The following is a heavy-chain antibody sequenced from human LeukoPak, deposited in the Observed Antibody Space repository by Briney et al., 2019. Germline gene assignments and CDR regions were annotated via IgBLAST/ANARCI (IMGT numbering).Heavy chain of an antibody. CDR3: ARDRSSGWYDPFDY. J-gene: IGHJ4*02. Sequence: ASVKVSCKASGYTFTGYYKHWVRQAPGQELEWMGWINPNSGGTNYAQKFQGRVTMTRDTSISTAYMELSRLRSDDTAVYYCARDRSSGWYDPFDYWGQGTLVTVSS. D-gene: IGHD6-19*01. V-gene: IGHV1-2*02. CDR1: GYTFTGYY. CDR2: INPNSGGT.